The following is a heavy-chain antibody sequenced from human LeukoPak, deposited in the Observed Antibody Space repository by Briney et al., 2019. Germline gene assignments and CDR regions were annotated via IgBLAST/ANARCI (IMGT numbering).Heavy chain of an antibody. CDR1: GFTVSSNY. J-gene: IGHJ4*02. D-gene: IGHD6-19*01. Sequence: GGSLRLSCVASGFTVSSNYMSWVRQAPGKGLEWVSVIYSGGSTYYADSVKGRFTISRDNSKNTLYLQMNSLRAEDTAVYYCARDGGSSGFFDYWGQGTLVTVSS. V-gene: IGHV3-66*01. CDR3: ARDGGSSGFFDY. CDR2: IYSGGST.